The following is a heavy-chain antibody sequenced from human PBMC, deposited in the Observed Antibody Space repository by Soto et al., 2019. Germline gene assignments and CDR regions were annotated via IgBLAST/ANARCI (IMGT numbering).Heavy chain of an antibody. V-gene: IGHV4-61*01. D-gene: IGHD1-1*01. CDR1: GWSVNSGNYY. CDR2: MSHSGGT. Sequence: PSETLSLTCAFFGWSVNSGNYYWSWIRQPPGKGLEWIGEMSHSGGTHFNPSLKSRVTISVDTSKNQFSLKMSSVTAADTALYYCARVERGTATTVVDAFDIWGPGTMVT. CDR3: ARVERGTATTVVDAFDI. J-gene: IGHJ3*02.